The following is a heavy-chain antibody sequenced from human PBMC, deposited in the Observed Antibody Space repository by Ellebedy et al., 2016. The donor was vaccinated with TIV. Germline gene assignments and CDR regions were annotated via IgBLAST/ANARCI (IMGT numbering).Heavy chain of an antibody. D-gene: IGHD1-26*01. CDR3: VRDRAIIVGATKGGLGFDY. CDR2: ISSTSSYI. CDR1: GFSFSDYS. J-gene: IGHJ4*02. Sequence: GESLKISCAASGFSFSDYSMNWVRQTPGEGLEWVSSISSTSSYIYYADSVRGRFTVSRDNANNSLYLQMNSLRAEDTAVYYCVRDRAIIVGATKGGLGFDYWGQGTLVTVSS. V-gene: IGHV3-21*01.